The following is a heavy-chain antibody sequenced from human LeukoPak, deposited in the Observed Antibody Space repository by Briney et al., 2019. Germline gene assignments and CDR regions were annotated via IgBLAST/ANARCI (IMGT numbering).Heavy chain of an antibody. D-gene: IGHD2-2*01. CDR2: INPNSGGT. Sequence: ASVKVSCKASGYTFTSYYMHWVRQAPGQGLEWMGWINPNSGGTNYAQKFQGWVTMTRDTSISTAYMELSRLRSDDTAVYYCARERCSSTSCQLYGMDVWGQGTTVTVSS. J-gene: IGHJ6*02. V-gene: IGHV1-2*04. CDR3: ARERCSSTSCQLYGMDV. CDR1: GYTFTSYY.